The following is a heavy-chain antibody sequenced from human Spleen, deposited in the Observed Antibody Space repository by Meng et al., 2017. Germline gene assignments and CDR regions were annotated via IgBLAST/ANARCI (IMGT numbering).Heavy chain of an antibody. J-gene: IGHJ5*02. CDR3: AREGRTVFPPNNWFDP. CDR2: IYYSGST. CDR1: GGSISSGGYY. Sequence: SETLSLTCTVSGGSISSGGYYWSWIRQHPGKGLEWIGYIYYSGSTYYNPSLKSRVTISVDTSKNQFSLKLSSVTAADTAVYYCAREGRTVFPPNNWFDPWGQGTLVTVSS. V-gene: IGHV4-31*03. D-gene: IGHD3-10*01.